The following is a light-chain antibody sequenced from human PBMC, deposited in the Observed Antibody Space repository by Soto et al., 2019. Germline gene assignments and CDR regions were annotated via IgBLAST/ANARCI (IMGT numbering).Light chain of an antibody. Sequence: DIQMTQSPSTLSASVGDSVTITCRASQSVTASLAWYQQKPGVAPKLLIYDVSNLETGVPSRFSGSGSGTEFSLTIRSLQPDYFATYYCQQYDYSRTFGQGTKVDIK. V-gene: IGKV1-5*01. CDR2: DVS. CDR3: QQYDYSRT. J-gene: IGKJ1*01. CDR1: QSVTAS.